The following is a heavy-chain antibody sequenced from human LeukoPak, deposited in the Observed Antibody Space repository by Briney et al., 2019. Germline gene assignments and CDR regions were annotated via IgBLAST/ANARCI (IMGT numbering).Heavy chain of an antibody. D-gene: IGHD3-9*01. V-gene: IGHV1-2*02. CDR1: GYPFTSYG. J-gene: IGHJ4*02. Sequence: ASVKVSCKASGYPFTSYGISWVRQAPGQGLEWMGWINPNSGGTNYAQKFQGRVTMTRDTSISTAYMELSRLRSDDTAVYYCARIHYDILTGYDYWGQGTLVTVSS. CDR3: ARIHYDILTGYDY. CDR2: INPNSGGT.